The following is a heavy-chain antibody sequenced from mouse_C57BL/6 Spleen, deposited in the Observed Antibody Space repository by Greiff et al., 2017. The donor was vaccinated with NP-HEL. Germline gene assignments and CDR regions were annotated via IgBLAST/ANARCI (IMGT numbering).Heavy chain of an antibody. CDR1: GYAFSSYW. D-gene: IGHD1-1*02. CDR2: IYPGDGDT. J-gene: IGHJ2*01. Sequence: VQKSGGGRGKTGSSLRFSCKASGYAFSSYWMNWVKQRPGKGLEWIGQIYPGDGDTNYNGKFKGKATLTADKSSSTAYMQLSSLTSEDSAVYFCARRGPWYLDYWGQGTTLTVSS. CDR3: ARRGPWYLDY. V-gene: IGHV1-80*01.